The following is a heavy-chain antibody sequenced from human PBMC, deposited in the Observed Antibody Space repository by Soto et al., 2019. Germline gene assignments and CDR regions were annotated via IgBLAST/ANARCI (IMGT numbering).Heavy chain of an antibody. CDR1: GFSFRRYG. Sequence: EQLVESGGGVVQPGRSLRLSCAASGFSFRRYGMHWVRQAPGKGLEWVAVIWYDGSNKYYGDFLKGRFTISRDNSKNTLYLQMNRPRADDSGVYYCAREGFYSRSSEYSGYNYYGMDVWGQGTTVIVTS. V-gene: IGHV3-33*01. D-gene: IGHD6-6*01. CDR2: IWYDGSNK. J-gene: IGHJ6*02. CDR3: AREGFYSRSSEYSGYNYYGMDV.